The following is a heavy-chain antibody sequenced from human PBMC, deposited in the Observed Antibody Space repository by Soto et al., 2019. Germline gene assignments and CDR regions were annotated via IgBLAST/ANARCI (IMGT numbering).Heavy chain of an antibody. D-gene: IGHD2-2*01. CDR2: VKQDGSEK. CDR3: ARLSRNSWSLPRFGIDV. Sequence: GGSLRLSCAASGFNFSNFWMSWVRQAPGKGLEWGANVKQDGSEKYYVASAEGRFTISRDNANNSVYLHMKGLRADDTALYYCARLSRNSWSLPRFGIDVWGQGTTVTVSS. J-gene: IGHJ6*02. CDR1: GFNFSNFW. V-gene: IGHV3-7*01.